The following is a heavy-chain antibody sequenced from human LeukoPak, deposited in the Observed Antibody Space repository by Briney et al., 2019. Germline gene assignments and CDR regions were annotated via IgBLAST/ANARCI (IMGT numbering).Heavy chain of an antibody. CDR3: ARDRGSYVVAADY. CDR1: GFSFSSYA. Sequence: PGGSLRLSCAASGFSFSSYAMNWVRQAPGKGLEWVAAISGSGTSTYYADSVKGRFTISRDNSKNTLYLQMNSLRAEDTAVYYCARDRGSYVVAADYWGQGTLVTVSS. CDR2: ISGSGTST. V-gene: IGHV3-23*01. J-gene: IGHJ4*02. D-gene: IGHD2-15*01.